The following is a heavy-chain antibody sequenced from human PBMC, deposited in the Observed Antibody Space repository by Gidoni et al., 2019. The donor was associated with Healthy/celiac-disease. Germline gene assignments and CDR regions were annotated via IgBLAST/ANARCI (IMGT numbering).Heavy chain of an antibody. D-gene: IGHD6-13*01. CDR3: ARRAGYSSSWGY. J-gene: IGHJ4*02. Sequence: QLQLQESGPGLVKPSETLSLTCTVSGGSISSSSYYWGWIRQPPGKGLEWIGSIYYSGSTHYNPSLKSRVTISVDTSKNQFSLKLSSVTAADTAVYYCARRAGYSSSWGYWGQGTLVTVSS. CDR2: IYYSGST. CDR1: GGSISSSSYY. V-gene: IGHV4-39*01.